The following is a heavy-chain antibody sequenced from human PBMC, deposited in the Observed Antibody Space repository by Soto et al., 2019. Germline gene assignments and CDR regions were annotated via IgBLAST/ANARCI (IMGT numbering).Heavy chain of an antibody. CDR2: IYYSGLT. CDR1: GGSINNYY. J-gene: IGHJ6*03. Sequence: QVQLQESGPGLVKPSETLSLTCTVSGGSINNYYWSWVRQSPGMGLEWIGYIYYSGLTNYNPSLKSRVTISVGASKNQCSLRLSSVTAADSAVYYCARSGDYTNYYYYYMDVWGKGTTVTVSS. V-gene: IGHV4-59*08. D-gene: IGHD4-17*01. CDR3: ARSGDYTNYYYYYMDV.